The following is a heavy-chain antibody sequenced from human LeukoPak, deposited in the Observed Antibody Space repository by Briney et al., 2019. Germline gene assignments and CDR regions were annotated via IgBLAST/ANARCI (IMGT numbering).Heavy chain of an antibody. CDR1: GFTVSSNY. CDR3: ARDMYLWGMDV. D-gene: IGHD2-2*01. J-gene: IGHJ6*02. CDR2: IYSGGST. Sequence: GGSLRLSRAASGFTVSSNYMSWVRQAPGKGLEWVSVIYSGGSTYYADSVKGRFTISRDNSKNTLYLQMNSLRAEDTAVYYCARDMYLWGMDVWGQGTTVTVSS. V-gene: IGHV3-66*01.